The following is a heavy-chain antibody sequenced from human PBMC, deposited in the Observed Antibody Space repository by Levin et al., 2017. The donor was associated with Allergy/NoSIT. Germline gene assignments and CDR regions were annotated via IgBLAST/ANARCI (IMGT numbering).Heavy chain of an antibody. CDR1: GFTFSSYS. V-gene: IGHV3-21*01. Sequence: GGSLRLSCAASGFTFSSYSMNWVRQAPGKGLEWVSSISSSSTYIYYADSVKGRFTISRDNAKSSLYLQMNSLRAEDTAVYYCARFRGSSWYDNWFDPWGQGTLVTVSS. CDR3: ARFRGSSWYDNWFDP. J-gene: IGHJ5*02. CDR2: ISSSSTYI. D-gene: IGHD6-13*01.